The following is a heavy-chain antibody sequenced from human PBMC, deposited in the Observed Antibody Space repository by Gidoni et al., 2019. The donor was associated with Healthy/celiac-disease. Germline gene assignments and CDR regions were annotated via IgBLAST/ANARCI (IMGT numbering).Heavy chain of an antibody. CDR3: ARDYGGNFPNFDY. CDR1: VGSFSGYY. J-gene: IGHJ4*02. CDR2: INHSGST. V-gene: IGHV4-34*01. Sequence: QVQLQQSGAGLLKPSETLSLTCAVYVGSFSGYYWSWIRQPPGKGLEWIGEINHSGSTSFNPYHKSRVNRSVDTSKNQFSLELSSVTAADTAVYYCARDYGGNFPNFDYWGQGTLVTVSS. D-gene: IGHD4-17*01.